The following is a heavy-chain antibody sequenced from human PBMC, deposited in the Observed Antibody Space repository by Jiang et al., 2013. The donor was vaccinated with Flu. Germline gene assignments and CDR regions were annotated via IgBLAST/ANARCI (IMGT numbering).Heavy chain of an antibody. CDR2: ISFDGDNK. CDR1: GFTFSDFA. Sequence: VQLLESGGGVVQPGRSLRLSCAASGFTFSDFAIHWVRQTPGKGLEWVAVISFDGDNKYYADSVKGRFTLSRDNSENTVHLQMNSLRPEDTAVYYCAKXMTVFCGGDCQLFDYWGQGTXVTVSS. CDR3: AKXMTVFCGGDCQLFDY. J-gene: IGHJ4*02. D-gene: IGHD2-21*01. V-gene: IGHV3-30*18.